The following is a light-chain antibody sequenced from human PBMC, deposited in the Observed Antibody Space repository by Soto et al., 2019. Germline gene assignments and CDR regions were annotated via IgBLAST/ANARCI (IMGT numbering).Light chain of an antibody. CDR2: KAS. CDR1: QSISVW. CDR3: QQYSTYTPRT. J-gene: IGKJ1*01. Sequence: DIQMTQSPSTLSASVGDRVTITCRASQSISVWLAWYQQKAGKAPNLLIYKASRSESGVPSRFSGSGSGTEFTLTISSLQPDDFATYYCQQYSTYTPRTFGQGTKVDIK. V-gene: IGKV1-5*03.